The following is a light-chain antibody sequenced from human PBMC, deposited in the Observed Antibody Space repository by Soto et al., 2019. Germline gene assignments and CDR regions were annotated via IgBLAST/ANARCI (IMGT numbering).Light chain of an antibody. J-gene: IGKJ5*01. CDR3: QQYGSSPIT. CDR1: QSISSSY. V-gene: IGKV3-20*01. Sequence: EILLTQSPVTLSLSPGERATLSCRASQSISSSYLAWYQQKPAQAPRILIYGASSRATGIPDRFSGSGSGTDFTLTISRLEPEDSSVFYCQQYGSSPITFGQGTRLEIK. CDR2: GAS.